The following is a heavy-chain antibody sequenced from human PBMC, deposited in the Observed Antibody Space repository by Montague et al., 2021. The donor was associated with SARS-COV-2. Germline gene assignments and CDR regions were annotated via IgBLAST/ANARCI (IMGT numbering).Heavy chain of an antibody. V-gene: IGHV3-53*04. J-gene: IGHJ4*02. D-gene: IGHD3-10*01. Sequence: SLRLSCAASGFTVSSNYMSWVRQAPGKGLEWVSVIYSGGSTYYADSVKGRFTISRHNSKNTLYLQMNNLRAEDTAVYYCAGSNWSSGSYYQLDYWGQGTLVTVSS. CDR1: GFTVSSNY. CDR2: IYSGGST. CDR3: AGSNWSSGSYYQLDY.